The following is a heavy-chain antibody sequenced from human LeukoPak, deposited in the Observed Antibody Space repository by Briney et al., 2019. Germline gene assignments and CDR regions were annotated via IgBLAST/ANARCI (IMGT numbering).Heavy chain of an antibody. J-gene: IGHJ5*02. CDR3: ARDEEGWFDP. CDR1: GGSISSSSYY. CDR2: IYYSGST. V-gene: IGHV4-39*07. Sequence: SETLSLTCTVSGGSISSSSYYWGWIRQPPGKGLEWIGSIYYSGSTNYNPSLKSRVTMSVDTSKNQFSLKLSSVTAADTAVYYCARDEEGWFDPWGQGTLVTVSS.